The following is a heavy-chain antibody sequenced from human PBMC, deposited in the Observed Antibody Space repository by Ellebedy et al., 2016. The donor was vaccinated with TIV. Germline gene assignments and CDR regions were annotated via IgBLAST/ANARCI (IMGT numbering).Heavy chain of an antibody. CDR1: GFTFSDFY. CDR3: VRDSTTSLQRRHSYDV. J-gene: IGHJ3*01. V-gene: IGHV3-11*01. D-gene: IGHD4-17*01. CDR2: ITASGYTM. Sequence: GESLKISCSASGFTFSDFYMGWIRQAPGKGLEWISYITASGYTMYYADSVRGRFTISRDNAKNSLFLQLDRLRPDDTAVYFCVRDSTTSLQRRHSYDVWGQGTLVTVSS.